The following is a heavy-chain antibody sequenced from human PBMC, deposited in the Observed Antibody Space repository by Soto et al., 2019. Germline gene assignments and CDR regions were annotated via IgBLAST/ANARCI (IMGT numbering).Heavy chain of an antibody. V-gene: IGHV3-72*01. J-gene: IGHJ4*02. CDR2: SRNKANSYTT. Sequence: PGGSLRLSCAASGFSFSDHYMDWVRQAPGKGLEWVGRSRNKANSYTTEYAASVKGRFTISRDDSKNSLYLQMNSLKTEDTAVYYCTKTFGNNWDSHYFDCWGKGTLVTVYS. CDR3: TKTFGNNWDSHYFDC. CDR1: GFSFSDHY. D-gene: IGHD1-7*01.